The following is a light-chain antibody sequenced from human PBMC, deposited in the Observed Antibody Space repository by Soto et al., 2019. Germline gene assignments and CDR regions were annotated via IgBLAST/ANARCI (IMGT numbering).Light chain of an antibody. CDR2: WAS. Sequence: DIVMTPSPDSLAVSLGERATINCKSSQSLLYSSNNKNYLTWYQQKPGQPPKMIIYWASSRKSGVPDRLSGSGSGTDFTLTISSLQAEDVAVYYCQQYYSHPPTFGQGTKVEVK. V-gene: IGKV4-1*01. CDR1: QSLLYSSNNKNY. CDR3: QQYYSHPPT. J-gene: IGKJ1*01.